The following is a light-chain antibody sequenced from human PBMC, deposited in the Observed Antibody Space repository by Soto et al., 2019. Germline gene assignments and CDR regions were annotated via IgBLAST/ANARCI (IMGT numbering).Light chain of an antibody. CDR2: EVN. Sequence: QSVLTQPASVSASPGQSITISCTGTSSDVDGYKFVSWYQHHPGKAPKLMIYEVNNRPSGVSNRFSGSKSGNTASLTISGLQPEDEADYYCLSYTSANTRVFGGGTKLTVL. V-gene: IGLV2-14*01. J-gene: IGLJ3*02. CDR1: SSDVDGYKF. CDR3: LSYTSANTRV.